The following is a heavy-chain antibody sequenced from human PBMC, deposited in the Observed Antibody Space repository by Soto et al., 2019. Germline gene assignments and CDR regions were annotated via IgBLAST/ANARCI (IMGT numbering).Heavy chain of an antibody. J-gene: IGHJ4*02. CDR2: ISVYNGNT. CDR3: ARAGQYYDASGYAD. D-gene: IGHD3-22*01. Sequence: QVKLVQSETEVKKPGASIKVSCKASGYSFATSGMTWVRQAPGQGLEWMGWISVYNGNTNYDQKLQDRVTMTTDTSTNTAYLEVRNLRSDDTAVYYCARAGQYYDASGYADWGQGNLVTVSS. CDR1: GYSFATSG. V-gene: IGHV1-18*01.